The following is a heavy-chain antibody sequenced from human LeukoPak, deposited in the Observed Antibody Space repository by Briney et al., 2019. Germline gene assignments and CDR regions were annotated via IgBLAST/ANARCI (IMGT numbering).Heavy chain of an antibody. Sequence: PSETLSLTCTVSGGSISNYYWTWSRQPAGKGLEWIGRIYTSGNTNYNPSLKSRVTISLDTSKNQVSLNLKSVTAADTAVYHCARHPFATPFDYWGQGILVSVSS. CDR1: GGSISNYY. D-gene: IGHD2-15*01. V-gene: IGHV4-4*07. CDR3: ARHPFATPFDY. J-gene: IGHJ4*02. CDR2: IYTSGNT.